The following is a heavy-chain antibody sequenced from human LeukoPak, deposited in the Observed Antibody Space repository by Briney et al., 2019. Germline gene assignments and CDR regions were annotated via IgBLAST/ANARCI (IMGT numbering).Heavy chain of an antibody. CDR1: GFNFRSYW. CDR2: INQDGSGK. Sequence: GGSLRLSCAASGFNFRSYWMSWVRQAPGKGLEWVATINQDGSGKYFMDSLKGRLIISRDNAKNSLHLQMNSLRAEDTAVYYSVKPYYFSSGSLTWGQGTLVTVSS. V-gene: IGHV3-7*01. D-gene: IGHD3-10*01. CDR3: VKPYYFSSGSLT. J-gene: IGHJ5*02.